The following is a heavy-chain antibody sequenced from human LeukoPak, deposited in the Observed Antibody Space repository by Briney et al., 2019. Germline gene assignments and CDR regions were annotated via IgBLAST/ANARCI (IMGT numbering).Heavy chain of an antibody. CDR1: GFIFSSYW. Sequence: GGSLRLSCAASGFIFSSYWMSWVRQAPGKGLEWVANIKQDGSEKYYVDSVKGRFTISRDNAKNSLYLQMNSLRAEDTAVYYCARGYSYGGNDYWGQGTLVTVSS. CDR3: ARGYSYGGNDY. J-gene: IGHJ4*02. V-gene: IGHV3-7*03. D-gene: IGHD5-18*01. CDR2: IKQDGSEK.